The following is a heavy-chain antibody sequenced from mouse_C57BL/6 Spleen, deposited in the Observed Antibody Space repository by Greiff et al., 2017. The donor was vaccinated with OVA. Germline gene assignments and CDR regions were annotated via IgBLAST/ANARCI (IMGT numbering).Heavy chain of an antibody. CDR1: GYTFTSYW. CDR2: IDPSDSYT. J-gene: IGHJ1*03. Sequence: QVQLQQPGAELVMPGASVKLSCKASGYTFTSYWMHWVKQRPGQGLEWIGEIDPSDSYTNYNRKFKGKSTLTVDKSSSTAYMQLSSLTSEDSAVYYCARSYDYDWYFDVWGTGTTVTVSS. V-gene: IGHV1-69*01. D-gene: IGHD2-4*01. CDR3: ARSYDYDWYFDV.